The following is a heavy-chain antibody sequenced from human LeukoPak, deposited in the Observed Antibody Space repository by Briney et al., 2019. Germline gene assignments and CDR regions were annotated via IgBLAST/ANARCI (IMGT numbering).Heavy chain of an antibody. V-gene: IGHV3-23*01. D-gene: IGHD6-13*01. CDR1: GFTFSTYA. Sequence: PGGSLRLSCAASGFTFSTYAMSWVRQAPGKGLEWVSTISSDSGGSTYYADSVKGRFTISRDISMNTLYLQMDSLRAEDTAVYYCAKVGIAAALLDCWGQGTLVTVSS. CDR2: ISSDSGGST. CDR3: AKVGIAAALLDC. J-gene: IGHJ4*02.